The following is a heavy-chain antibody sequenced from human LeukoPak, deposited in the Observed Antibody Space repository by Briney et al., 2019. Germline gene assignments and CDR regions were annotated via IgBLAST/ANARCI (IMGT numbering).Heavy chain of an antibody. D-gene: IGHD2-15*01. Sequence: GGSLRLSCAASGFTFSSSWMHWVRQAPGKGLVWVSRINSDGSTTNYADSVKGRFTISRDISTNTLYLQMNSLRAEDTAIYYCVRGCSDTCYRFDYWGQGTLVTVSS. J-gene: IGHJ4*02. CDR1: GFTFSSSW. V-gene: IGHV3-74*01. CDR3: VRGCSDTCYRFDY. CDR2: INSDGSTT.